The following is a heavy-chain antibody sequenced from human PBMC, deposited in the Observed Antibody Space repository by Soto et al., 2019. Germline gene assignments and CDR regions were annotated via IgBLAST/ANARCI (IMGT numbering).Heavy chain of an antibody. J-gene: IGHJ5*02. CDR1: GFTFGSFE. D-gene: IGHD3-9*01. CDR3: ARDLRDGSMKRGRFDP. CDR2: ISSTGKTI. V-gene: IGHV3-48*03. Sequence: SLRLSCAASGFTFGSFEMNWIRQAPGKGLEWLAYISSTGKTIHYADSVKGRFTISRDNAHNSLFLQMNSLRAEDTAVYYCARDLRDGSMKRGRFDPWGQGTLVTVSS.